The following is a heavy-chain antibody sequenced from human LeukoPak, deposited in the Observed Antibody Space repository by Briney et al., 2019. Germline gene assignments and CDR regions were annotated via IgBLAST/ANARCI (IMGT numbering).Heavy chain of an antibody. V-gene: IGHV1-2*02. D-gene: IGHD4-17*01. CDR2: INPNSGGT. CDR3: ARDRISMTTVTTADY. CDR1: GYTFTGYY. J-gene: IGHJ4*02. Sequence: ASMKVSCKASGYTFTGYYMHWVRQAPGQGLEWMGWINPNSGGTNYAQKFQGRVTMTRDTSISTAYMELSRLRSDDTAVYYCARDRISMTTVTTADYWGQGTLVTVSS.